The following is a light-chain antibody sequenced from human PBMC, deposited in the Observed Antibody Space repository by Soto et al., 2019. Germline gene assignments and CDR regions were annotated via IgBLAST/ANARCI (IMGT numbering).Light chain of an antibody. Sequence: DIQMTQSPSSLSASVRDRVTITCRASQSISNYLNWYQQKPGEAPKLLIYAASSLQSGVPARFSGSGSGTDFTLTINSLQPEDFATYYCQQSYYTPVTFGGGTKVEIK. V-gene: IGKV1-39*01. CDR3: QQSYYTPVT. CDR2: AAS. CDR1: QSISNY. J-gene: IGKJ4*01.